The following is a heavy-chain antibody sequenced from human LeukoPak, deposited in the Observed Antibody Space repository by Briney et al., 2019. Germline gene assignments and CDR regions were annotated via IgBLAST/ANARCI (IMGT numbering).Heavy chain of an antibody. Sequence: GRSLRLSCAASGFTFSSYGMHWVRQAPGKGLEWVAVIGYDGSNKYYADSVKGRFTISRDNSKSTLYLQMTSLRAEDTALYYCAGARRGYSYGHLDYWGQGTLVTVSS. CDR1: GFTFSSYG. CDR2: IGYDGSNK. V-gene: IGHV3-33*01. CDR3: AGARRGYSYGHLDY. D-gene: IGHD5-18*01. J-gene: IGHJ4*02.